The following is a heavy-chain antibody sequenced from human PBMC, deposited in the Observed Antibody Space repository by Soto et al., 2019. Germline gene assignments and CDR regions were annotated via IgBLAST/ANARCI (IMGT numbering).Heavy chain of an antibody. CDR2: IIPIFGTT. V-gene: IGHV1-69*12. CDR1: GGTFSNYA. CDR3: ARVSSSWYKDYFDY. D-gene: IGHD6-13*01. J-gene: IGHJ4*02. Sequence: QVQLVQSGAEVKKPGSSVKVSCKASGGTFSNYAISWVRQAPGQGLEWMGGIIPIFGTTNYAQRFQGRFTITADESTSTTYMELSSLRSEDTAVYYCARVSSSWYKDYFDYWGQGTLVTVSS.